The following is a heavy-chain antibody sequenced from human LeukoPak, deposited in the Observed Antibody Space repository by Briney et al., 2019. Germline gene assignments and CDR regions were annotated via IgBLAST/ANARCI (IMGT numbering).Heavy chain of an antibody. J-gene: IGHJ4*02. CDR3: AKVRGVYCSSPACYYYDS. D-gene: IGHD2-2*01. CDR2: VSPSGGRT. CDR1: GFTFSSYA. V-gene: IGHV3-23*01. Sequence: GGSLRLSCGASGFTFSSYAMSWVRQTPGRGLEWVAGVSPSGGRTLYADSVEGRFTISRDNSNDTVYLQLSSLRAEDSALYYCAKVRGVYCSSPACYYYDSWGQGTLVTVSS.